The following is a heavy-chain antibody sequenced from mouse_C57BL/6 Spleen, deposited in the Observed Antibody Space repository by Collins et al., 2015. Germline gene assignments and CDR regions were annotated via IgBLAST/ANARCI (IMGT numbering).Heavy chain of an antibody. CDR1: GYXFTSYW. CDR3: ARVAYNNDAMDY. D-gene: IGHD2-5*01. J-gene: IGHJ4*01. Sequence: QVQLQQPGSELVKPGASVKLSCKASGYXFTSYWMHWVKQRPGQGLEWIGLIHPNSGSTNYNEKFKSKATLTVDKSSSTAYIQLSSLTSEDSAVYYCARVAYNNDAMDYWGQGTSVTVSS. V-gene: IGHV1-64*01. CDR2: IHPNSGST.